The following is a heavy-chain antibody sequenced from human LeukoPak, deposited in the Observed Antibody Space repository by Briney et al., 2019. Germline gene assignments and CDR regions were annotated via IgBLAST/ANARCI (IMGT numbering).Heavy chain of an antibody. J-gene: IGHJ2*01. V-gene: IGHV4-59*01. D-gene: IGHD1-26*01. Sequence: PSETLSLTCTVSGGFISSYYWSWIRQPPGKGLEWIGYIYYSRTTEYNPSLKSRVTISADTSKNQFSLKLNFVTAADTAVYYCVRRQWELQYFDLWGRGTLVAVSS. CDR2: IYYSRTT. CDR1: GGFISSYY. CDR3: VRRQWELQYFDL.